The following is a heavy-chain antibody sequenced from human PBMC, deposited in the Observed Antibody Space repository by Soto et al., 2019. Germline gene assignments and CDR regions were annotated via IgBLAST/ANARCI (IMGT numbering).Heavy chain of an antibody. CDR2: IYYGGSI. V-gene: IGHV4-59*12. CDR3: ARGQVVAAQH. CDR1: GGNSGSYC. Sequence: LEMLRLTYTVAGGNSGSYCCSWIRQPPGKGLEWIAFIYYGGSINYNPSLKSRVTISVDRSKNQFSLKLSPVTAADTAVYYCARGQVVAAQHWGQGTLVTVSS. J-gene: IGHJ4*02. D-gene: IGHD2-15*01.